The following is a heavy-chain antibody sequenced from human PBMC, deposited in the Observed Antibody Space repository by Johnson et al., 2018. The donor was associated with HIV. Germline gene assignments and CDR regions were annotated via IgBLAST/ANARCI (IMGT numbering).Heavy chain of an antibody. CDR3: AKIRTSGTGDAFDI. D-gene: IGHD1-14*01. CDR1: GFTFSSYA. Sequence: QVQLVESGGGLVQPGGSLRLSCGASGFTFSSYAIHWVRQAPGKGPEWVAVISFDGNLKKYADSVKGRFTISRDNSKNTLYLQMDSLRAEDTAVYYCAKIRTSGTGDAFDIWGQGTMVTVSS. V-gene: IGHV3-30*18. CDR2: ISFDGNLK. J-gene: IGHJ3*02.